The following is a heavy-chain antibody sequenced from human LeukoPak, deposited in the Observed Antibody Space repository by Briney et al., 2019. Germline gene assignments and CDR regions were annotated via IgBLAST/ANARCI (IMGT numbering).Heavy chain of an antibody. Sequence: PSGSVKVSFKASGYTFTNYAMNWVRQAPGQGREGMGWINTNTGNPTYAQGFRGRFVFSLDTSVSTAYLQSSSLKAGDSAVYYFGTVKGRPNEYYFDYWGQGTLVTVSS. J-gene: IGHJ4*02. CDR3: GTVKGRPNEYYFDY. V-gene: IGHV7-4-1*02. CDR2: INTNTGNP. CDR1: GYTFTNYA. D-gene: IGHD1-1*01.